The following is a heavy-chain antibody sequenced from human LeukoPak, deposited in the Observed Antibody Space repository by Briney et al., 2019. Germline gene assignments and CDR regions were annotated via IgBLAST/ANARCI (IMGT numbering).Heavy chain of an antibody. V-gene: IGHV1-69*11. CDR2: IIPNLGAA. J-gene: IGHJ3*02. Sequence: SVRVSCKASAGTSNSFAISWVRQAPGQGLEWMGRIIPNLGAAKYAQRFQGRLTFSTGASPSTVYMELSSLTSEDTAVYYCARGSAFDIWGQGTMVTVSS. CDR1: AGTSNSFA. CDR3: ARGSAFDI.